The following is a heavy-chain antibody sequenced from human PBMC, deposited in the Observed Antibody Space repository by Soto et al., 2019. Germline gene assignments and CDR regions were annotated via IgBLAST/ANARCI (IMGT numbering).Heavy chain of an antibody. J-gene: IGHJ5*02. V-gene: IGHV3-30*03. D-gene: IGHD3-3*01. Sequence: QVQLVESGGGVVQPGRSLRLSCAASGFSFTNYGMHWVRQAPGKGLEWVAVISHDGRTKYYADSVKGRFTISRDISNNTLWLQMTGLRAEDTAVYYCARDPEDFWNGHYNWFDLWGQGALVTVSS. CDR3: ARDPEDFWNGHYNWFDL. CDR1: GFSFTNYG. CDR2: ISHDGRTK.